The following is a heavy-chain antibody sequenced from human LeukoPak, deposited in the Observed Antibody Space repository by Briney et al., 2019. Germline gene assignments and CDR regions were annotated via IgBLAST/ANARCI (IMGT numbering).Heavy chain of an antibody. V-gene: IGHV3-43*02. Sequence: GGSLRLSCTASGFIFADYAMHWVRQAPGKSLEWVSLISGDGANTYSADSMKGRFTISRDNGRNSPYLHMNSLRAEDTAFYYCARSSPRGWYLWNYYFDNWGQGTLVTVSS. CDR3: ARSSPRGWYLWNYYFDN. D-gene: IGHD1-7*01. J-gene: IGHJ4*02. CDR2: ISGDGANT. CDR1: GFIFADYA.